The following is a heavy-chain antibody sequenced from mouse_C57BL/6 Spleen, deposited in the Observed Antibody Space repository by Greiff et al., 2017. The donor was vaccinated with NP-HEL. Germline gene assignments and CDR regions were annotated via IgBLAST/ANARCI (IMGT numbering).Heavy chain of an antibody. CDR1: GFTFSSYA. Sequence: EVMLVESGGGLVKPGGSLKLSCAASGFTFSSYAMSWVRQTPEKRLEWVATISDGGSYTYYPDNVKGRFTISRDNAKNNLYLQMSHLKSEDTAMYYCARGGGTEYFDYWGQGTTLTVSS. D-gene: IGHD4-1*01. J-gene: IGHJ2*01. CDR2: ISDGGSYT. V-gene: IGHV5-4*03. CDR3: ARGGGTEYFDY.